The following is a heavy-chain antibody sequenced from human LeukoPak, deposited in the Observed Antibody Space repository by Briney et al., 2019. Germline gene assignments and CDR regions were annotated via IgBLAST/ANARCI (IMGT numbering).Heavy chain of an antibody. CDR3: AKGDGNWGKFYFDY. Sequence: GGSLRLSCAASGFTFSSYAMNWVRQAPGEGLAWVSVISGSGGSTYYADSVKGRFTISRDNSKNTLYLQMNSLRAEDTAAYYCAKGDGNWGKFYFDYWGQGALVTVSS. J-gene: IGHJ4*02. V-gene: IGHV3-23*01. CDR2: ISGSGGST. CDR1: GFTFSSYA. D-gene: IGHD7-27*01.